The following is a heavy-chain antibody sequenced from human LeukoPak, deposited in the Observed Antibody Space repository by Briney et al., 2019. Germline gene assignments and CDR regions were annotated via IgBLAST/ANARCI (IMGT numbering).Heavy chain of an antibody. CDR2: IIPIFGTA. Sequence: ASVKVSCKASGGTFSSYAISWVRQAPGQGLEWMGGIIPIFGTANYAQKFQGRVTITTDESTSTAYMELSSLRSEDTAVYYCATDSTSYYYMDVWGKGTTVTVSS. V-gene: IGHV1-69*05. CDR1: GGTFSSYA. CDR3: ATDSTSYYYMDV. D-gene: IGHD2-2*01. J-gene: IGHJ6*03.